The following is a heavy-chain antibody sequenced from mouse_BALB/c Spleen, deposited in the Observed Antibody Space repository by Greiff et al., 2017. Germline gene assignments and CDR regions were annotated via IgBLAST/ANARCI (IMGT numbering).Heavy chain of an antibody. D-gene: IGHD2-2*01. CDR1: GYSFTGYY. CDR2: ISCYNGAT. J-gene: IGHJ3*01. V-gene: IGHV1S34*01. Sequence: LVKTGASVKISCTASGYSFTGYYMHWVKQSHGKSLEWIGYISCYNGATSYNQKFKGKATFTVDTSSSTAYMQFNSLTSEDSAVYCCASGVYGNDEAWFAYWGQGTLVTVSA. CDR3: ASGVYGNDEAWFAY.